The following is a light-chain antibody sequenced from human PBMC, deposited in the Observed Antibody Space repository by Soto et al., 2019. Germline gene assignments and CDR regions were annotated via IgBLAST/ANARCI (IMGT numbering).Light chain of an antibody. V-gene: IGKV3-20*01. CDR2: GAS. CDR1: QAISSN. J-gene: IGKJ1*01. CDR3: QQYGSSPWT. Sequence: EIVMTQSPATLSVSRGDRATLSCRANQAISSNVAWYQQKPGQAPRLLIYGASTRATGIPDRFSGSGSGTDFTLTISRLEPKDFAVYYCQQYGSSPWTFGQGIKVDIK.